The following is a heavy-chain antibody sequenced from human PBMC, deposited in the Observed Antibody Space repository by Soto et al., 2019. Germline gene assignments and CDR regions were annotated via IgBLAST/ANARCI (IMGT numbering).Heavy chain of an antibody. CDR1: GFTFSSYA. J-gene: IGHJ4*02. Sequence: EVQLLESGGGLVQPGGSLRLSCAASGFTFSSYAMSWVRQAPGKGLEWVSAISGSGGSTYYADSVKGRFTISRDNSKNTLYLQMNSLRGEDTAVYYCAKSSAYQLKQLWFWWWGQGTLVTVSS. CDR2: ISGSGGST. CDR3: AKSSAYQLKQLWFWW. D-gene: IGHD5-18*01. V-gene: IGHV3-23*01.